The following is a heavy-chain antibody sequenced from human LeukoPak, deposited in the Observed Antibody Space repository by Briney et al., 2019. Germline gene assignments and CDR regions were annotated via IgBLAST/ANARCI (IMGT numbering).Heavy chain of an antibody. Sequence: PSQTLSLTCTVSGGSISSGDYYWRWIRQPPGKGLEWIAYMYYSGSTYYNPSLKSRVTMSADTSKNQLSLKLSSVTAADTAVYYCARPYYYDSRIDPWGQGILVTVSS. CDR3: ARPYYYDSRIDP. D-gene: IGHD3-22*01. V-gene: IGHV4-30-4*01. CDR2: MYYSGST. J-gene: IGHJ5*02. CDR1: GGSISSGDYY.